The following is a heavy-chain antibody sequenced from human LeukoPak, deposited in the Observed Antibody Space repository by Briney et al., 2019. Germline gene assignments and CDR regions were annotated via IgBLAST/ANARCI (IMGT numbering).Heavy chain of an antibody. CDR2: IHYSGST. J-gene: IGHJ4*02. CDR1: GGSISSYY. CDR3: ARRFCSGGSCYSSLEY. V-gene: IGHV4-59*01. D-gene: IGHD2-15*01. Sequence: PSQTLSLTCTVSGGSISSYYWSWIRQPPGKGLEWIGYIHYSGSTNYNPSLKSRVTMSVDTSKNQFSLKLSSVTAADTAVYYCARRFCSGGSCYSSLEYWGQGSLVTVSS.